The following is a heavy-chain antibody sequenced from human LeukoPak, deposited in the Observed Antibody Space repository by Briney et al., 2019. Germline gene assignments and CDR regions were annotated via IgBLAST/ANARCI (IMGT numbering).Heavy chain of an antibody. D-gene: IGHD4-23*01. CDR3: ARHDGRSGGTMGALDS. Sequence: SKTLSLTCAVYGGSFSGYYWSWIRQPPGKGLEWIGEINHSGSTNYNPSLNSRVAISAVTSKNQFSLQLNSVTAADTAVYYCARHDGRSGGTMGALDSWGQGSLVTVSS. CDR1: GGSFSGYY. CDR2: INHSGST. J-gene: IGHJ4*02. V-gene: IGHV4-34*01.